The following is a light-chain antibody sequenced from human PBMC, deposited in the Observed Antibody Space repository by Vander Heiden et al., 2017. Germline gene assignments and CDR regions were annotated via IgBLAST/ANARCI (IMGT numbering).Light chain of an antibody. J-gene: IGKJ1*01. Sequence: DIQMTQSPSSLSASVGHRVTINCRASQSISSYLNWYQQKPGKAPKLLIYAASSLQSGVPSRFSGSGSGTDVTLTISSLQPEDFSTYYCQQSYSTPRTFGQGTKVEIK. CDR3: QQSYSTPRT. CDR1: QSISSY. CDR2: AAS. V-gene: IGKV1-39*01.